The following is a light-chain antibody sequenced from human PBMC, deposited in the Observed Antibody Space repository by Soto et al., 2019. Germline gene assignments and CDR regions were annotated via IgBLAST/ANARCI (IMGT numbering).Light chain of an antibody. CDR1: SSDVGGYNY. CDR2: DVS. Sequence: QSALTQPASVSGSPGQSITISCTGTSSDVGGYNYVSWYQQHPGKAPKLMIYDVSNRPSGVSNRFSGSKSGNTASLTISGLQAEDEGDYYCSSYTNYNTLVFGGGTKVTVL. CDR3: SSYTNYNTLV. J-gene: IGLJ2*01. V-gene: IGLV2-14*01.